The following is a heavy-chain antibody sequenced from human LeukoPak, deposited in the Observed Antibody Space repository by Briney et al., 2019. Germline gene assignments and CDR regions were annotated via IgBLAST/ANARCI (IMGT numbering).Heavy chain of an antibody. V-gene: IGHV3-33*01. Sequence: GGSLRLSCAASGFTFRSYGMHWVRQAPGKGLEWVAVIWYDGSNKYYADSVKGRFTISRDNSKNTLYLQMSSLRAEDTAVYYCARDGSLRYYFDYWGQGTLVTVSS. CDR3: ARDGSLRYYFDY. D-gene: IGHD1-26*01. CDR2: IWYDGSNK. CDR1: GFTFRSYG. J-gene: IGHJ4*02.